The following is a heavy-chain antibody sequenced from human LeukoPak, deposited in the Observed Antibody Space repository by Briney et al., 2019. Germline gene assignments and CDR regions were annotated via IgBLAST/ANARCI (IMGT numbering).Heavy chain of an antibody. V-gene: IGHV5-51*01. CDR3: ARREYFDWYDY. Sequence: GESLKISCKGSGYSFTNYWIGWVRQMPGKGLEWMGIIYPGDSDTRYSPSLQGQVTISADKSISTAYLQWSSLKASDTAMYYCARREYFDWYDYWGQGTLVTVSS. CDR2: IYPGDSDT. CDR1: GYSFTNYW. D-gene: IGHD3-9*01. J-gene: IGHJ4*02.